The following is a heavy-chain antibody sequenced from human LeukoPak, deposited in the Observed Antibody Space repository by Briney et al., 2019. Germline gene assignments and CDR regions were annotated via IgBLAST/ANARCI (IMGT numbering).Heavy chain of an antibody. CDR3: ARHKVAYFDL. Sequence: ASVKVSCKASGGTFSSYAINWFRQAPGQGPEWMGWINPNRGNTGYAQKFQGRVTISRDTSISTAYMELSSLRSDDTAVYYCARHKVAYFDLWGRGTLVTVSS. CDR1: GGTFSSYA. V-gene: IGHV1-8*03. D-gene: IGHD5-12*01. J-gene: IGHJ2*01. CDR2: INPNRGNT.